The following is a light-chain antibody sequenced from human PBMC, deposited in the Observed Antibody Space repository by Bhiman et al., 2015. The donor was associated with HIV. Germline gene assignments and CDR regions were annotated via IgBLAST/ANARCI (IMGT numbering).Light chain of an antibody. CDR2: QDN. CDR3: QVWDSTSDHWV. Sequence: SYELTQPPSVSVSPGQTASITCSGDRLGDKYASWYQQKPGQSPMLVIYQDNKRPSGIPERFSGSKSGNTATLTISRVEAGDEAGYYCQVWDSTSDHWVFGGGTKLTVL. CDR1: RLGDKY. J-gene: IGLJ3*02. V-gene: IGLV3-1*01.